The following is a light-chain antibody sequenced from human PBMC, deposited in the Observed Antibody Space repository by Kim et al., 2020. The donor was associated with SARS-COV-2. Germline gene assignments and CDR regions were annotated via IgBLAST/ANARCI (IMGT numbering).Light chain of an antibody. V-gene: IGLV1-40*01. J-gene: IGLJ1*01. Sequence: QRVTISCTGISSNIGAGYGVHWYQQLPGTAPKLLIYGNTIRPSGVPDRFSGSKSGSSASLAITGLQTEDEADYYCQSYDSSLSGYVFGTGTKVTVL. CDR1: SSNIGAGYG. CDR3: QSYDSSLSGYV. CDR2: GNT.